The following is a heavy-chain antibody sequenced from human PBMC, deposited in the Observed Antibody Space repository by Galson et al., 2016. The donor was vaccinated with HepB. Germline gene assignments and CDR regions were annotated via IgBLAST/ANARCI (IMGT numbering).Heavy chain of an antibody. D-gene: IGHD2-8*02. CDR1: GYTFTTYY. CDR3: SRDRLDTGGHSDH. Sequence: SVKVSCKASGYTFTTYYIHWVRLAPGRGLQWMGWINPNSGVTNHAQQFQGRVTMTRDPSSRTAYMQLIRLRSDDTAVYYCSRDRLDTGGHSDHWSQGTLVTVSS. CDR2: INPNSGVT. J-gene: IGHJ5*02. V-gene: IGHV1-2*02.